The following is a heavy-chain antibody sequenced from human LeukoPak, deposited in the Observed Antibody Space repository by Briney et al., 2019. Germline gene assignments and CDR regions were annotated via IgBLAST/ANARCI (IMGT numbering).Heavy chain of an antibody. CDR3: ARGQWLVHYFDY. CDR1: GFPFSSYA. V-gene: IGHV3-30-3*01. Sequence: GGSLRLSCAASGFPFSSYAMHWVRQAPGKGLEWVAVISYDGSNKYYADSVKGRFTISRDNSKNTLYLQMNSLRAEDTAVYYCARGQWLVHYFDYWGQGTLVTVSS. J-gene: IGHJ4*02. D-gene: IGHD6-19*01. CDR2: ISYDGSNK.